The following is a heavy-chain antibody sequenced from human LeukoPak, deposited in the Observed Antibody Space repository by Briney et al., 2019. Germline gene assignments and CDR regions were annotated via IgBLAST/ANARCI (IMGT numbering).Heavy chain of an antibody. CDR2: IYYSGST. CDR3: ARGGQYSSSRRRTEFDY. Sequence: SETLSLTCTVSGGSISSYYWSWIRQPPGKGLEWIGYIYYSGSTNYNPSLKSRVTISVDTSKNQFSLKLSSVTAADTAVYYCARGGQYSSSRRRTEFDYWGQGTLVTVSS. CDR1: GGSISSYY. V-gene: IGHV4-59*01. D-gene: IGHD6-6*01. J-gene: IGHJ4*02.